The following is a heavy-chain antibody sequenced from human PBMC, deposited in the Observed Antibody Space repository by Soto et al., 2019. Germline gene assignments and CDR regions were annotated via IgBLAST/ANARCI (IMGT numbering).Heavy chain of an antibody. Sequence: GGSLRLSCAASGFTFDDYAMHWVRQAPGKGLEWVSGISWNSGSIGYADSVKGRFTISRDNAKNSLYLQMNSLRAEDTALYYCAKDTRSIIAVAGGNWGQGTLVTVSS. CDR2: ISWNSGSI. D-gene: IGHD6-19*01. CDR1: GFTFDDYA. V-gene: IGHV3-9*01. CDR3: AKDTRSIIAVAGGN. J-gene: IGHJ4*02.